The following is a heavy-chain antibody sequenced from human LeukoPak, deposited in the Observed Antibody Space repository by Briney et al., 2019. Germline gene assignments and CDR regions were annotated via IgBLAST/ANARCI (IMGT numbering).Heavy chain of an antibody. CDR2: ISYDGSNK. CDR1: GFTFSSYA. D-gene: IGHD4-17*01. Sequence: GRSLRLSCAASGFTFSSYALHWVRQAPGKGLEWVAVISYDGSNKYYADSVKGRFTISRDNSKNTLYLQMNSLRAEDTAVYYCARDERACTVPGFDYWGQGTLVTVSS. V-gene: IGHV3-30*01. CDR3: ARDERACTVPGFDY. J-gene: IGHJ4*02.